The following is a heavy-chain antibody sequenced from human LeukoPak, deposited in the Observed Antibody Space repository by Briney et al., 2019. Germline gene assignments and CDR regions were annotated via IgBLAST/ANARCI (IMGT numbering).Heavy chain of an antibody. J-gene: IGHJ4*02. Sequence: PGGSLRLSCAASGFTFSSYSMNWVRQAPGKGLEWVSYISSSSSTIYYADSVKGRFTISRDNAKNSLYLQMNSLRAEDTAVYYCARGAKSRNCGGDCFSPGFDYWGQGTLVTVSS. D-gene: IGHD2-21*02. CDR2: ISSSSSTI. CDR1: GFTFSSYS. V-gene: IGHV3-48*01. CDR3: ARGAKSRNCGGDCFSPGFDY.